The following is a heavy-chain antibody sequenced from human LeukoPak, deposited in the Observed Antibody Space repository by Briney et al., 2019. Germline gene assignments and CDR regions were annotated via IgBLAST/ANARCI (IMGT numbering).Heavy chain of an antibody. CDR3: ARDFLTSNIQVWFGSAADWFDP. Sequence: ASVKVSCKASGYTFTGYYMHWVRQAPGQGLEWMGWINPNSGGTNYAQKFQGRVTMTRDTSISTAYMELSRLRSDDTAVYYCARDFLTSNIQVWFGSAADWFDPWGQGTLVTVSS. V-gene: IGHV1-2*02. CDR1: GYTFTGYY. CDR2: INPNSGGT. D-gene: IGHD5-18*01. J-gene: IGHJ5*02.